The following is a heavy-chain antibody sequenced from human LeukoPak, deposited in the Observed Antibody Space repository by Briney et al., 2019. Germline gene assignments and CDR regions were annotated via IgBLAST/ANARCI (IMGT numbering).Heavy chain of an antibody. CDR1: GVSISSYY. Sequence: NPSETLSLTCAVSGVSISSYYWSWIRQPPGKGLEWIGYIYYSGSTNYNPSLKSRVTISVDTSKNQFSLKLSSVTAADTAVYYCARSKDIRMGSKRGIEMVYWGQGTLVTVSS. CDR2: IYYSGST. D-gene: IGHD5-24*01. V-gene: IGHV4-59*01. CDR3: ARSKDIRMGSKRGIEMVY. J-gene: IGHJ4*02.